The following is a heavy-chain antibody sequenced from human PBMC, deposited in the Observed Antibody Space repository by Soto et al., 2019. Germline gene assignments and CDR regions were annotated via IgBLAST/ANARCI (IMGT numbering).Heavy chain of an antibody. J-gene: IGHJ4*02. CDR2: IYYSGST. CDR1: GGSISSYY. CDR3: ARGAYYFDY. V-gene: IGHV4-59*01. Sequence: SETLSLTXTVSGGSISSYYWSCIRQPPGKGLAWIVHIYYSGSTNYNPSLKSRVTISVDTSKNQFSLKLSSVTAADTAVYYCARGAYYFDYWGQGTLVTVSS.